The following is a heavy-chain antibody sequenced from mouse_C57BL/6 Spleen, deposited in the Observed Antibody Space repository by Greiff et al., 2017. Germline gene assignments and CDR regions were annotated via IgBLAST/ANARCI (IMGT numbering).Heavy chain of an antibody. Sequence: EVKLQQSGPELVKPGASVKIPCKASGYTFTDYNMDWVKQSHGKSLEWIGDINPNNGGTIYNQKFKGKATLTVDKSSSTAYMELRSLTSEDTAVYYCARRRDYAYYFDYWGQGTTLTVSS. V-gene: IGHV1-18*01. CDR2: INPNNGGT. CDR3: ARRRDYAYYFDY. J-gene: IGHJ2*01. CDR1: GYTFTDYN. D-gene: IGHD2-4*01.